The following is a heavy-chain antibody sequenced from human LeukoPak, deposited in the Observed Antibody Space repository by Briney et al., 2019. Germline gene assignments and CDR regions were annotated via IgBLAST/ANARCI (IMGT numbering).Heavy chain of an antibody. CDR3: AGTYYDFWSGYHYGIDV. CDR2: INTNTGNP. D-gene: IGHD3-3*01. J-gene: IGHJ6*02. V-gene: IGHV7-4-1*02. Sequence: ASVKVSCKASGYTFTSYAMNWVRQAPGQGLEWMGWINTNTGNPTYAQGFTGRFVFSLDTSVSTAYLQISSLKAEDTAVYYCAGTYYDFWSGYHYGIDVWGQGTTVTVSS. CDR1: GYTFTSYA.